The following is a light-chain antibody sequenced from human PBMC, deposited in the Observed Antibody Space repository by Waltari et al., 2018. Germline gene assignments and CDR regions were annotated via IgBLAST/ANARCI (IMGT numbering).Light chain of an antibody. CDR1: ALPKQF. CDR3: QSADSTGTYWV. J-gene: IGLJ3*02. V-gene: IGLV3-25*03. CDR2: KDS. Sequence: SYEVTQPPSVSVSPGQTARITCSGDALPKQFVYWYQQKPGQAPVLMIYKDSERSSGIPERFSGSSSGTTATLTISGAQAEYEAEYHCQSADSTGTYWVFGGGTKLTVL.